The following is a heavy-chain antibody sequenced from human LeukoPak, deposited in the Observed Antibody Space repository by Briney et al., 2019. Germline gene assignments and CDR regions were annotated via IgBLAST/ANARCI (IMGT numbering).Heavy chain of an antibody. D-gene: IGHD2-15*01. V-gene: IGHV1-58*02. CDR3: AADHCSGGSCYSVL. CDR2: IVVGSGNT. Sequence: TSVKVSCKASGFTFTSSAMQWVRQARGQRLEWIGWIVVGSGNTNYAQKFQERVTITRDMSTSTAYMELSSLRSEDTAVDYCAADHCSGGSCYSVLWGQGTLVTVSS. CDR1: GFTFTSSA. J-gene: IGHJ4*02.